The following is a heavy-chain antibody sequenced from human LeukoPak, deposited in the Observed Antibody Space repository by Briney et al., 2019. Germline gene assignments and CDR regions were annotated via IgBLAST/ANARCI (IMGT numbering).Heavy chain of an antibody. V-gene: IGHV1-3*04. CDR3: ARDGYDADGYLDY. D-gene: IGHD5-18*01. CDR1: GYPFLSYV. Sequence: ASVKVSCKASGYPFLSYVIGWVSQAPGQSLEWIGWINTANGHTKYTRSFQGRVTITRDTSASVAYMGLSSLRYEDTGIYYCARDGYDADGYLDYWGQGSLVPVSS. J-gene: IGHJ4*02. CDR2: INTANGHT.